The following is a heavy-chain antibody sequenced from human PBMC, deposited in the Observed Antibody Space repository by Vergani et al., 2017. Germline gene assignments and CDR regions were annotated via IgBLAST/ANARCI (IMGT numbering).Heavy chain of an antibody. Sequence: QVQLQESGPGLVKPSQTLSLTCNVSGGSISSGDSYWSWIRQTPGKGLEWIGYIYHSGYTHYNPSLRSRVTLSVDTSKNQFSLKVTTVTAADTAVYFCARSPSDSVVEELDCWRQGRLVTDCS. J-gene: IGHJ4*02. CDR2: IYHSGYT. CDR1: GGSISSGDSY. CDR3: ARSPSDSVVEELDC. D-gene: IGHD2-15*01. V-gene: IGHV4-30-4*08.